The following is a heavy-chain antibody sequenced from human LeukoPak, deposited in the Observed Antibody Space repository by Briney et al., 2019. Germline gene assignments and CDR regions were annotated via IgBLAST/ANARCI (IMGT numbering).Heavy chain of an antibody. Sequence: GASVKVSCKASGYTFTGYYMHWVRQAPGQGLEWMGWINPNSGGTNYAQKFQGRVTMTRDTSISTAYMELSRLRSDDTAVYYCARVGFGEFGGNWFDPWGQGTLVTVSS. D-gene: IGHD3-10*01. J-gene: IGHJ5*02. V-gene: IGHV1-2*02. CDR1: GYTFTGYY. CDR3: ARVGFGEFGGNWFDP. CDR2: INPNSGGT.